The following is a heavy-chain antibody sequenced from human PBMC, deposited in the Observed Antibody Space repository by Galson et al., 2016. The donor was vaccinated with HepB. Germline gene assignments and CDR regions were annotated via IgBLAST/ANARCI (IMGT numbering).Heavy chain of an antibody. CDR3: ARGFGVLPSAAFDY. CDR2: ITHSGST. Sequence: ETLSLTCAVYGASFNGYYWTWIRQPPGKGLEWIGEITHSGSTNYNSSLESRVTISVDTSKNHFSLNLRSVTAADTAVYYCARGFGVLPSAAFDYWGQGALVTVSS. V-gene: IGHV4-34*01. J-gene: IGHJ4*02. D-gene: IGHD2-2*01. CDR1: GASFNGYY.